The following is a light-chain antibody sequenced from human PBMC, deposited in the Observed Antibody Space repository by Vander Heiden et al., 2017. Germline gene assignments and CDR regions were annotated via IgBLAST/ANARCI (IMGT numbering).Light chain of an antibody. CDR2: DDN. Sequence: QSVLPQPPSASGTPGQRVTISCSGSSSSIGSDTVHWYQQLPETAPNLLIYDDNQRASGVPDRFSGSKSGTSASLAISGLQSEDEADYYCAAWTDSMNAYVFGTGTEVTVL. CDR3: AAWTDSMNAYV. CDR1: SSSIGSDT. V-gene: IGLV1-44*01. J-gene: IGLJ1*01.